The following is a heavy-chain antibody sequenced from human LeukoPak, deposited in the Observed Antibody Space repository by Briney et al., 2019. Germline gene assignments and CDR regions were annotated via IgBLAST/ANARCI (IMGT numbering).Heavy chain of an antibody. Sequence: SETLSLTCTVSGGSSSAYYYTWIRQPPGKGLEWIGLIYNSGSTNYNPSLKSRVIISADTSKNQFSLKLTSVTAADTAVYYCAREFSDWGQGTLVAVSS. V-gene: IGHV4-59*01. CDR2: IYNSGST. CDR3: AREFSD. CDR1: GGSSSAYY. J-gene: IGHJ4*02. D-gene: IGHD6-19*01.